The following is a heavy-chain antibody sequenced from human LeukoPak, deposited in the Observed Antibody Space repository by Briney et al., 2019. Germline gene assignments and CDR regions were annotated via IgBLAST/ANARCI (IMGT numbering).Heavy chain of an antibody. V-gene: IGHV3-23*01. CDR2: ISGSGGST. CDR1: GSTLSGKA. Sequence: GGSLRFSFPAPGSTLSGKAITGVGQVQGKGLRWVSAISGSGGSTYYADSVKGRFTISRDNSKNTLYLQMNSLRAEDTAVYYCAKEGAGLGIDYWGQGTLVTVSS. J-gene: IGHJ4*02. D-gene: IGHD4/OR15-4a*01. CDR3: AKEGAGLGIDY.